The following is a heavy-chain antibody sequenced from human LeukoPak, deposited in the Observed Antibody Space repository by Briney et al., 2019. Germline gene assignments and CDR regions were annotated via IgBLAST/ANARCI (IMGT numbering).Heavy chain of an antibody. CDR1: GFSFNHAW. D-gene: IGHD2-15*01. V-gene: IGHV3-23*01. Sequence: GGSLRLSCAASGFSFNHAWMSWVRQAPGRGLEWVSAISGSGGSTYYADSVKGRFTISRDNSKNTLYLQMNSLRAEDTAVYYCATDIVVVVAATPISTQGWWGQGTLVTVSS. CDR3: ATDIVVVVAATPISTQGW. J-gene: IGHJ4*02. CDR2: ISGSGGST.